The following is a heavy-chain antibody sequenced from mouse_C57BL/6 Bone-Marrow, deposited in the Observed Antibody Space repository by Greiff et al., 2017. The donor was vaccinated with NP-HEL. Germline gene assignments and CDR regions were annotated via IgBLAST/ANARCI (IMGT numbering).Heavy chain of an antibody. V-gene: IGHV1-69*01. D-gene: IGHD3-3*01. J-gene: IGHJ3*01. CDR3: ARGEIGDVGAY. CDR1: GYTFTSYW. Sequence: QVQLKQPGAELVMPGASVKLSCKASGYTFTSYWMHWVKQRPGQGLEWIGEIDPSDSYTNYNQKFKGKSTLTVDKSSSTAYMQLSSLTSEDSAVYYCARGEIGDVGAYWGQGTLVTVSA. CDR2: IDPSDSYT.